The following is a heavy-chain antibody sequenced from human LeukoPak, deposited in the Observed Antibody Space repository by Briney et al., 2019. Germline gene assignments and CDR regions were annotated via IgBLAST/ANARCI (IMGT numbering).Heavy chain of an antibody. Sequence: ASVKVSCKASGYTFTDYYMHWVRQAPGQGLEWMGGINPDSGGTNYAQKFQGRVTMTRDTSISTAYMELRSPRSDDTSVYYCARRSGSDAFDTWGQGTMVTVSS. CDR1: GYTFTDYY. CDR3: ARRSGSDAFDT. D-gene: IGHD3-3*01. V-gene: IGHV1-2*02. J-gene: IGHJ3*02. CDR2: INPDSGGT.